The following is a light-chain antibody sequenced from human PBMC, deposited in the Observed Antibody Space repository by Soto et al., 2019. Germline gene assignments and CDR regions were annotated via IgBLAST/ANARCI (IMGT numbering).Light chain of an antibody. V-gene: IGKV3-20*01. CDR3: QQYVRSPYT. Sequence: EIVLTQSPGSLSLSPGERATLSFRASQSISSTYIAWYQQKRGQAPRLLIFGASSRATGIQARFSGSGSGTDFSLTISRLEPEDSAVYFCQQYVRSPYTFGTGTKVHIK. CDR2: GAS. J-gene: IGKJ3*01. CDR1: QSISSTY.